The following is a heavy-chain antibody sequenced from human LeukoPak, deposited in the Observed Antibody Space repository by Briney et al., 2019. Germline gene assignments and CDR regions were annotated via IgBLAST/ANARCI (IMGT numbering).Heavy chain of an antibody. CDR3: AREGTDYGSGSYYRGRNYGMDV. J-gene: IGHJ6*02. CDR1: GDSVSSNSAA. Sequence: SQTLSLTCAISGDSVSSNSAAWNWIRQSPSRGLEWLGRTYYRSKWYNDYAVSVESRITIRPDTSKNQFSLQLNSMTPEDTAVYYCAREGTDYGSGSYYRGRNYGMDVWGQGTTVTVSS. V-gene: IGHV6-1*01. CDR2: TYYRSKWYN. D-gene: IGHD3-10*01.